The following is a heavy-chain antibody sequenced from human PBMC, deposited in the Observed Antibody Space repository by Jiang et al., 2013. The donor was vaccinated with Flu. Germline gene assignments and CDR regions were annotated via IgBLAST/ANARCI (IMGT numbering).Heavy chain of an antibody. Sequence: VQLVESGGGLVKPGRSLRLSCTASGFTFGDYAMSWFRQAPGKGLEWVGFIRSKAYGGTTEYAASVKGRFTISRDDSKSIAYLQMNSLKTEDTAVYYCTRDGAAGWFDPWGQGTLVTVSS. CDR3: TRDGAAGWFDP. CDR2: IRSKAYGGTT. V-gene: IGHV3-49*05. D-gene: IGHD6-13*01. J-gene: IGHJ5*02. CDR1: GFTFGDYA.